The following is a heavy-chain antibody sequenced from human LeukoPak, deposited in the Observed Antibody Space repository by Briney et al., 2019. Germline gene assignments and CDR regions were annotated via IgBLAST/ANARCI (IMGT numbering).Heavy chain of an antibody. J-gene: IGHJ4*02. CDR3: ASSARPDFVVGLFY. Sequence: ASVKVSCKASGGTFSSYAISCVRHGPGHGLEWMWWISAYNGNTTHAQKLQGRVTMTTHTSTSTAYMERRSLRSDDTAVYYCASSARPDFVVGLFYWGQGTLVTVSS. D-gene: IGHD6-6*01. CDR1: GGTFSSYA. V-gene: IGHV1-18*01. CDR2: ISAYNGNT.